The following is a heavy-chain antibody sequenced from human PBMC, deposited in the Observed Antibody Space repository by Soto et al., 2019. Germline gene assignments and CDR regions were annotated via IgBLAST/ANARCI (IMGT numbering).Heavy chain of an antibody. D-gene: IGHD4-17*01. CDR3: AKPGRVGDYGG. Sequence: QVQLVESGGGVVQPGRSLRLSCAASGFTFSSYGMHWVRQAPGKGLEWVAVISYDGSNKYYADSVKGRFTISRDNSKNTLYLQMNSLRAEDTAVYYCAKPGRVGDYGGWGQGTLVTVSS. CDR1: GFTFSSYG. J-gene: IGHJ4*02. V-gene: IGHV3-30*18. CDR2: ISYDGSNK.